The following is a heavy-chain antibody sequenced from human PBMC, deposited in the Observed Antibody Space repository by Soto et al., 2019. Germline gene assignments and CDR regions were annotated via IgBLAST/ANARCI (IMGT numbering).Heavy chain of an antibody. D-gene: IGHD4-17*01. J-gene: IGHJ6*02. CDR2: IYSGGST. CDR1: GFTVSNNF. Sequence: EVQVVETGGGVIQPGGSLRLSCAASGFTVSNNFMGWVRQAPGKGLEWVSVIYSGGSTYYADSVKGRFTFSRDNSKNTLYLQMNSLRAEDTATYYGARYGKFLKDGDYGLIHYYYYAMDVWGQGTTVTVSS. CDR3: ARYGKFLKDGDYGLIHYYYYAMDV. V-gene: IGHV3-53*02.